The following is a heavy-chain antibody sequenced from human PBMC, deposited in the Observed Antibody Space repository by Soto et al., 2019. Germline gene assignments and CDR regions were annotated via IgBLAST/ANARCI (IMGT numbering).Heavy chain of an antibody. CDR2: TYYRSKWYN. Sequence: SQTLSLTCAISGDSVSSNSAAWNWIRQSPSRGLEWLGRTYYRSKWYNDYAVSVKSRITINPDTSKNKFSLQLNSVTPEDSAVYYCARVRYYDFWSGYNGDYYYYMDVWGKGTTVTVSS. D-gene: IGHD3-3*01. CDR3: ARVRYYDFWSGYNGDYYYYMDV. CDR1: GDSVSSNSAA. V-gene: IGHV6-1*01. J-gene: IGHJ6*03.